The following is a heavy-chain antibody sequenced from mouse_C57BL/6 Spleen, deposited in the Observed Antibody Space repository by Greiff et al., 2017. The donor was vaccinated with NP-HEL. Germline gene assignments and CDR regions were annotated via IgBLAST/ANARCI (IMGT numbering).Heavy chain of an antibody. V-gene: IGHV2-2*01. CDR1: GFSLTSYG. J-gene: IGHJ4*01. D-gene: IGHD2-2*01. Sequence: VQLVGSGPGLVQPSQSLSITCTVSGFSLTSYGVHWVRQSPGKGLEWLGVIWSGGSTDYNAAFISRLSISKDNSKSQVFFKMNSLQADDTAIYYCARNEGLRRGDYAMDYWGQGTSVTVSS. CDR3: ARNEGLRRGDYAMDY. CDR2: IWSGGST.